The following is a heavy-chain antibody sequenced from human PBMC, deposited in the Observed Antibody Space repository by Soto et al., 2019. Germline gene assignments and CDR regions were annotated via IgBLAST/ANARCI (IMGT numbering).Heavy chain of an antibody. D-gene: IGHD3-10*01. Sequence: WSLRLSCSASGFTFCDYTMHWVRQGPGKGLEWVSLINWDGSSTFYSDSVKGRFTISRDNSKNSLYLQMNSLGTEDTALYYCAKDTRGYFDYWGQGTRAIVSS. V-gene: IGHV3-43*01. CDR2: INWDGSST. CDR1: GFTFCDYT. CDR3: AKDTRGYFDY. J-gene: IGHJ4*02.